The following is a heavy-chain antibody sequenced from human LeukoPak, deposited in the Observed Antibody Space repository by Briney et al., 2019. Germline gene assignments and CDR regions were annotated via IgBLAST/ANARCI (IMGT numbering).Heavy chain of an antibody. Sequence: GGSLRLSCAASGFTFSSYAMYWIRQTPGKGLEWVSVISSSGGTTFYADSVKGRFTISRDNSKNTLYLQMNSLRAEDTAVYYCAKAAAARGGYWGQGTLVTVSS. CDR2: ISSSGGTT. D-gene: IGHD6-13*01. V-gene: IGHV3-23*01. CDR1: GFTFSSYA. CDR3: AKAAAARGGY. J-gene: IGHJ4*02.